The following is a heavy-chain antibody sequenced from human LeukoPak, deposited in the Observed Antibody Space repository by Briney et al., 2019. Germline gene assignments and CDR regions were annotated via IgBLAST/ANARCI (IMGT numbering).Heavy chain of an antibody. Sequence: RGSLRLSCAASGFTVSSNYMSWVRQAPGKGLEWVSVIYSGGSTYYADSVKGRFTISRDNSKNTLYLQMNSLRAEDTVVYYCARVSIAVASMDAFDIWGQGTMVTVSS. D-gene: IGHD6-19*01. V-gene: IGHV3-53*01. CDR2: IYSGGST. CDR1: GFTVSSNY. CDR3: ARVSIAVASMDAFDI. J-gene: IGHJ3*02.